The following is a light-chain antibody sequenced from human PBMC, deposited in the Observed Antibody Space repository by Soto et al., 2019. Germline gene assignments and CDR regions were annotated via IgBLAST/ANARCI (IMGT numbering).Light chain of an antibody. CDR3: QQRTDRPPWT. Sequence: EIVLTQSPGTLSLSPGERATLSFMAIQSVSSSYLAWYQQKPCQAPRLLIYGASQRATGIPARFRGSGSGTDFTLSISSLEPEDFAVYYCQQRTDRPPWTFGQGTKVDIK. J-gene: IGKJ1*01. CDR1: QSVSSSY. V-gene: IGKV3D-20*02. CDR2: GAS.